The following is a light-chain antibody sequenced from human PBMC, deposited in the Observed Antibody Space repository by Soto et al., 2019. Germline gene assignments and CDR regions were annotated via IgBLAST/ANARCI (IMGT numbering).Light chain of an antibody. J-gene: IGKJ1*01. Sequence: EILMTQSPAILSVSPGERATLSCRASQSVISHLAWYQQKPGQAPRLLIYGASTRATGIPARFSGSGSGTEFTLTISNLQSEDSAVYYCQQYNNWPPWTFGRGTKV. CDR3: QQYNNWPPWT. CDR2: GAS. CDR1: QSVISH. V-gene: IGKV3-15*01.